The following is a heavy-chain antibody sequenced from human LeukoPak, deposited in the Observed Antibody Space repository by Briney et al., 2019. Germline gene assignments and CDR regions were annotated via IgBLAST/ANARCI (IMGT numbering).Heavy chain of an antibody. Sequence: PSETLSLTCTVSGGSISSSSYYWGWIRQPPGKGLEWIGSIYYSGSTYYNPSLKSRVTISVDTSKNQFSLKLSSVTAADTAVYYCARSSGTLWNYWGQGTLVTVFS. CDR2: IYYSGST. V-gene: IGHV4-39*07. D-gene: IGHD1-1*01. CDR1: GGSISSSSYY. J-gene: IGHJ4*02. CDR3: ARSSGTLWNY.